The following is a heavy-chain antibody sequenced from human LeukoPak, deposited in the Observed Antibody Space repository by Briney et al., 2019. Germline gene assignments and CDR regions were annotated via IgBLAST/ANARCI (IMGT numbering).Heavy chain of an antibody. J-gene: IGHJ4*02. Sequence: EGSLRLSCAASGFTFDDYAMHWVRQGPGKSLEGVSLINENGDIAYYGDSVRGRFTVSRDNAKNSLYLQMNSLTTEDTALYYCAKARWEPNFDYWGQGTLVTVSS. V-gene: IGHV3-43*02. CDR2: INENGDIA. CDR1: GFTFDDYA. CDR3: AKARWEPNFDY. D-gene: IGHD1-26*01.